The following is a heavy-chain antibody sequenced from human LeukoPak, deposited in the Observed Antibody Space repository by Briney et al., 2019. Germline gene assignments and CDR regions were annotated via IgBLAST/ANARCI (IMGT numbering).Heavy chain of an antibody. J-gene: IGHJ4*02. CDR1: GFTSSSYW. V-gene: IGHV3-74*01. CDR2: INDDGTYT. CDR3: GREIQAPGKTLEY. Sequence: GGSLRLSCALSGFTSSSYWMHWVRQVPGKGLVWVSRINDDGTYTVYADSVKGRFTISRDNAKNTLYLQMNSLRGEDTAVYYCGREIQAPGKTLEYWGQGTLVTVPS.